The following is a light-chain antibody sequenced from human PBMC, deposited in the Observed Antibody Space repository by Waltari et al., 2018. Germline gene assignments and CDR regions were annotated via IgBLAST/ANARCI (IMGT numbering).Light chain of an antibody. CDR3: CSYAGNKWL. CDR2: PVD. V-gene: IGLV2-23*02. J-gene: IGLJ3*02. Sequence: QSALTQPASVSGSPGQSITISCSGSSGDVGMFNLVSWYQQHPGKAPQLIIYPVDDRPSGVSYRFSAPKSGHTASLTIAGLQPEDEADYYCCSYAGNKWLFGGGTKVTVL. CDR1: SGDVGMFNL.